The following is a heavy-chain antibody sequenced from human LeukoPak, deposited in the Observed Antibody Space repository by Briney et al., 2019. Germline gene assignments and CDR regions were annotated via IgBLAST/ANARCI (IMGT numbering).Heavy chain of an antibody. CDR3: AREVVPNYYGSGSASDYYYYYGMDV. J-gene: IGHJ6*04. CDR2: ISAYNGNT. Sequence: ASVKVSCKASGYTFTSYGISWVRQAPGQGLEWMVWISAYNGNTNYAQKLQGRVTMTTDTSTSTAYMELRSLRSDDTAVYYCAREVVPNYYGSGSASDYYYYYGMDVWGKGTTVTVSS. CDR1: GYTFTSYG. V-gene: IGHV1-18*04. D-gene: IGHD3-10*01.